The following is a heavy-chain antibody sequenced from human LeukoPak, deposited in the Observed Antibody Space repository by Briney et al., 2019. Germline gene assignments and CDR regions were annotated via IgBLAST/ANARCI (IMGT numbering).Heavy chain of an antibody. D-gene: IGHD2-15*01. J-gene: IGHJ4*02. CDR2: IKSTPDGGTT. V-gene: IGHV3-15*01. CDR3: TTYVCSGGSCYYFDY. CDR1: GFTFSNAW. Sequence: SGGSLRLSCAASGFTFSNAWMSWVRLAPGKGLEWVGRIKSTPDGGTTDYAAPVKGRFTISRDDSENILYLQMNSLKTEDTAVYYCTTYVCSGGSCYYFDYWGPGTLVTVSS.